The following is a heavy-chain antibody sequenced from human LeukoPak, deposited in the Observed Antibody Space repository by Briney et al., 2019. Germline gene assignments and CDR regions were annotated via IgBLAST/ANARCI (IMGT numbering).Heavy chain of an antibody. Sequence: SETLSLTCTVSGASIGSYYWSWIRQPPGKGLEWIAYVHYSARTNYNPSLKSRVSTSVDTSKKQFSLNLSSVTAADTAVYYCARRGNSWNDFDSWGQGTLVTVSS. D-gene: IGHD6-13*01. CDR2: VHYSART. CDR3: ARRGNSWNDFDS. CDR1: GASIGSYY. J-gene: IGHJ4*02. V-gene: IGHV4-59*12.